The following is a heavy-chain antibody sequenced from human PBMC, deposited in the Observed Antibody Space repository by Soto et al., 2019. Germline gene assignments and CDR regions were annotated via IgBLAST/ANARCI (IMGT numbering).Heavy chain of an antibody. CDR3: ARSGLALPYSASHWFDP. J-gene: IGHJ5*02. Sequence: PGGSLRLSCAASGFTFSTYGMNWVRQAPGKGLEWLSSISDSGHYIYYADSVKGRFTISRGNAKNSLFLQMNSLRGEDTAVYYCARSGLALPYSASHWFDPWGHGTQVTVSS. CDR1: GFTFSTYG. D-gene: IGHD3-22*01. CDR2: ISDSGHYI. V-gene: IGHV3-21*01.